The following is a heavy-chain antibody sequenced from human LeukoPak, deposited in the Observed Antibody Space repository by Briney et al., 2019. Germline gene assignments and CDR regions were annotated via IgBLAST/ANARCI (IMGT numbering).Heavy chain of an antibody. Sequence: PGGSLRLSCAASGFTFSSYSMNWVRQAPGKGLEWASSISSSSSYIYYADSVKGRFTISRDNAKNSLYLQTNSLRAEDTAVYYCARVFWYYDSSGYYSPLPGDYWGQGTLVTVSS. CDR2: ISSSSSYI. CDR1: GFTFSSYS. V-gene: IGHV3-21*01. D-gene: IGHD3-22*01. CDR3: ARVFWYYDSSGYYSPLPGDY. J-gene: IGHJ4*02.